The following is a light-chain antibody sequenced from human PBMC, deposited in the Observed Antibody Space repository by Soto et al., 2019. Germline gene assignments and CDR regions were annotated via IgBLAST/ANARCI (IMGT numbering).Light chain of an antibody. Sequence: QSALTQPASVSGSPGQSITISCTGTSSDVGGYNYVSWYQQHPGEAPKLMIYEVSNRPSGVSNRFSGSKSGNTASLTISGLPAEDEADYYCSSYTSSSTWVFGGGTKLTVL. CDR1: SSDVGGYNY. CDR2: EVS. V-gene: IGLV2-14*01. J-gene: IGLJ3*02. CDR3: SSYTSSSTWV.